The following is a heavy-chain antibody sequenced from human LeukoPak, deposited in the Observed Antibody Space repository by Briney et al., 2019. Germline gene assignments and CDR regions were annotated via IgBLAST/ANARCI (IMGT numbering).Heavy chain of an antibody. J-gene: IGHJ6*02. V-gene: IGHV4-34*01. Sequence: SETLSLTCAVYGGSFSGYYWSRIRQPPGKGLEWIGEINHSGSTNYNPSLKSRVTISVDTSKNQFSLKLSSVTAADTAVYYCARLGVVPAARSYYYYYGMDVWGQGTTVTVSS. CDR1: GGSFSGYY. CDR2: INHSGST. D-gene: IGHD2-2*01. CDR3: ARLGVVPAARSYYYYYGMDV.